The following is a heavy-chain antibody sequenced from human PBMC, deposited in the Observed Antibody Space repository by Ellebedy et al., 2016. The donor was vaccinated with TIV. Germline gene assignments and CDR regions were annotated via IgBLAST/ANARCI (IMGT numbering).Heavy chain of an antibody. D-gene: IGHD5-24*01. CDR2: ISGGGGST. CDR3: AKDTSVRGDGYTFDY. J-gene: IGHJ4*02. CDR1: GFTFSSYA. V-gene: IGHV3-23*01. Sequence: GGSLRLXCAASGFTFSSYAMTWVRQAPGKGLEWVSFISGGGGSTNHADSVQGRFTISRDISKNTLYLQMNSLRAEDTALYYCAKDTSVRGDGYTFDYWGQGTLVTVSS.